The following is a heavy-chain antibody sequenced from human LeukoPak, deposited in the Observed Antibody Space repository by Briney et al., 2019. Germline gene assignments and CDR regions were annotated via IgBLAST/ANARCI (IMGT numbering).Heavy chain of an antibody. CDR2: IHYSGST. CDR1: GGSISSYY. Sequence: SETLSLTCTVSGGSISSYYWSWIRQPPGKGLEWLGYIHYSGSTYYNPSLKSRVTISVDTSKNQFSLKVTSVTTADTAVYYCARDRRAGQSGYWFDPWGQGTLVTVSS. J-gene: IGHJ5*02. CDR3: ARDRRAGQSGYWFDP. V-gene: IGHV4-59*01. D-gene: IGHD3-22*01.